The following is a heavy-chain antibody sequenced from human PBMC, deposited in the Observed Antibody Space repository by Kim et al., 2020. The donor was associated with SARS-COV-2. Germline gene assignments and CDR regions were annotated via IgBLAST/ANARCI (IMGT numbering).Heavy chain of an antibody. Sequence: VKGRFTISRDNSKNSLYLQMNSRRTEYTALYYCAKAKGVAARALGYYFDYWGQGTLVTVSS. D-gene: IGHD6-6*01. V-gene: IGHV3-43*01. CDR3: AKAKGVAARALGYYFDY. J-gene: IGHJ4*02.